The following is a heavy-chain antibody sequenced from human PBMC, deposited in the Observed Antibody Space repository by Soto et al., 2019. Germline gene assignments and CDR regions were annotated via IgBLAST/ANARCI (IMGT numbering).Heavy chain of an antibody. CDR1: VDCINISHW. V-gene: IGHV4-4*02. J-gene: IGHJ4*02. CDR3: AARHFWSGPWTDTRLDY. Sequence: PXASLSLTCAVCVDCINISHWRNWFRRPPGKGLEWIGQISHIGSTNYNPSLTSRVTISVDKSKNHFSLKLTSVTAADTAVYYCAARHFWSGPWTDTRLDYRRQATLVTVS. D-gene: IGHD3-3*02. CDR2: ISHIGST.